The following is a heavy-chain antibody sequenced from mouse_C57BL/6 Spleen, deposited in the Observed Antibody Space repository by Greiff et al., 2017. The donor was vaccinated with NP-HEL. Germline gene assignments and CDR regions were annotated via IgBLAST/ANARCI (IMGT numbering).Heavy chain of an antibody. CDR3: ARRDDYDAWFAY. J-gene: IGHJ3*01. V-gene: IGHV1-18*01. CDR2: INPNNGGT. CDR1: GYTFTDYN. D-gene: IGHD2-4*01. Sequence: EVKLMESGPELVKPGASVKIPCKASGYTFTDYNMDWVKQSHGKSLEWIGDINPNNGGTIYNQKFKGKATLTVDKSSSTAYMELRSLTSEDTAVYYCARRDDYDAWFAYWGQGTLVTVSA.